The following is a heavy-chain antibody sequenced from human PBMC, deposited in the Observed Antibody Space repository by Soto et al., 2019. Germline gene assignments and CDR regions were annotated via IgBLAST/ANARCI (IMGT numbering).Heavy chain of an antibody. V-gene: IGHV3-53*01. D-gene: IGHD3-9*01. CDR1: GFTVSSNY. CDR3: ARELVIRYYGMDV. J-gene: IGHJ6*02. Sequence: GGSLRLSCAASGFTVSSNYMSWVRQAPGKGLEWVSVIYSGGSTYYADSVKGRFTISRDNSKNTLYLQMNSLRAEDTAVYYCARELVIRYYGMDVWGQGTTVTVSS. CDR2: IYSGGST.